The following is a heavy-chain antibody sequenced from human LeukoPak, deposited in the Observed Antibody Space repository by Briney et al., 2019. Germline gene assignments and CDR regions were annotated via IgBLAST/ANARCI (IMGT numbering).Heavy chain of an antibody. J-gene: IGHJ4*02. CDR1: GFSFRNYW. V-gene: IGHV3-7*01. CDR2: AKPDGSAE. CDR3: ARDGGLHTNFDY. D-gene: IGHD2-15*01. Sequence: GGSLRLSCAASGFSFRNYWMGWVRQAPGKGLEWVANAKPDGSAEYYADSVRGRLTASRDNANNLLYLQMNRLRAEDTAVYYCARDGGLHTNFDYWGQGTLLTVSS.